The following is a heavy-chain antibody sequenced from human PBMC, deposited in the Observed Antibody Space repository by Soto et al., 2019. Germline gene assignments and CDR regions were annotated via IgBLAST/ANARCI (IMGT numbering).Heavy chain of an antibody. J-gene: IGHJ5*02. CDR1: GGTFSSYA. CDR2: IIPIFGTA. Sequence: GASVKVSCKASGGTFSSYAISWVRQAPGQGLEWMGGIIPIFGTANYAQKFQGRVTITADKSTSTAYMELSSLRSEDTAVYYCARGPDYYDSSGYPSFDPWGQGTLVTVSS. CDR3: ARGPDYYDSSGYPSFDP. V-gene: IGHV1-69*06. D-gene: IGHD3-22*01.